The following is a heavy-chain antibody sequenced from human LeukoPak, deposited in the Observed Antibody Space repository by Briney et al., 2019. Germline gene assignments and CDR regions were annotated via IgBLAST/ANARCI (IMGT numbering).Heavy chain of an antibody. CDR1: GGSISSYY. CDR3: ARLRDPSDPSTYYYYGMDV. D-gene: IGHD6-6*01. Sequence: SETLSLTCTVSGGSISSYYWSWTRQPPGKGLEWIGYIYYSGSTNYNPSLKSRVTISVDTSKNQFSLKLSSVTAADTAVYYCARLRDPSDPSTYYYYGMDVWGQGTTVTVSS. J-gene: IGHJ6*02. V-gene: IGHV4-59*08. CDR2: IYYSGST.